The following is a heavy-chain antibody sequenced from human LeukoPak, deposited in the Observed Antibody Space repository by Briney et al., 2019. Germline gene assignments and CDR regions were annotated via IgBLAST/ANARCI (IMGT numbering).Heavy chain of an antibody. V-gene: IGHV1-8*01. CDR1: GYTFTGYD. Sequence: GASVKVSCKASGYTFTGYDINWVRQATGQGLEWMGWMNPNSGNTGYAQKFQGRVTMTRNTSISTAYMELSSLRSEDTAVYYCARVGWQQLSTYMDVWGKGTTVTVSS. D-gene: IGHD6-13*01. CDR3: ARVGWQQLSTYMDV. J-gene: IGHJ6*03. CDR2: MNPNSGNT.